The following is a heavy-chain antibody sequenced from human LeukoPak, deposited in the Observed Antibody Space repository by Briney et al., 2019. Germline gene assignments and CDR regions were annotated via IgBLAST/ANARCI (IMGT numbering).Heavy chain of an antibody. CDR2: INPNSGGT. D-gene: IGHD2-15*01. J-gene: IGHJ4*02. V-gene: IGHV1-2*04. CDR3: ARESGGYCSGGSCYFFDY. Sequence: ASVKVSCKASGYTFTGYYMHWVRQAPGQGLEWMGWINPNSGGTTYAQKFQGWVTMTRDTSISTAYMELSRLRSDDTAVYYCARESGGYCSGGSCYFFDYWGQGTLVTVSS. CDR1: GYTFTGYY.